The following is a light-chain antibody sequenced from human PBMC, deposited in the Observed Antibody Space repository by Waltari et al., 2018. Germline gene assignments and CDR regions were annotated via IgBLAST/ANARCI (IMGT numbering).Light chain of an antibody. J-gene: IGKJ2*01. CDR1: QSVLYSPNNKNY. CDR3: LQYFSSPYS. V-gene: IGKV4-1*01. CDR2: LAS. Sequence: DIVMTQSQDSLAVSLGERATISFTSSQSVLYSPNNKNYIAWYQHKPRQPPKLLIYLASARESGVPDRFSGSGSGTDFTLTITRLQAEDVPVYYCLQYFSSPYSFGQGTKLEIK.